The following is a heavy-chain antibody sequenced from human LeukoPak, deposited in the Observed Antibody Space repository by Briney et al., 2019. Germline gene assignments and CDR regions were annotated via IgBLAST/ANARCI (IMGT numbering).Heavy chain of an antibody. CDR2: IKQDGSEK. CDR3: ARVGSSSWYPEPFDY. CDR1: GFTFSSYW. V-gene: IGHV3-7*01. J-gene: IGHJ4*02. Sequence: GGSLRLSCAASGFTFSSYWMNWVRQAPGKGLEWVANIKQDGSEKYYVDSVEGRFTISRDNAKNSLYLQMNSLRAEDTAVYYCARVGSSSWYPEPFDYWGQGTLVTVSS. D-gene: IGHD6-13*01.